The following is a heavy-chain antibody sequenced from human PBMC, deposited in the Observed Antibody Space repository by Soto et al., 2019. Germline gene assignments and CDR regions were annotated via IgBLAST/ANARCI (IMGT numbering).Heavy chain of an antibody. CDR1: GDSISSGGYS. Sequence: QLQLQESGSGLVKPSQTLSLTCAVSGDSISSGGYSWNWIRQPPGKGLEWIGYIYHSGGTDYNPSLNGRVTITVDSSNNQFSLKLNSVTAADTAVYYCARDSRSGYYLEYWGQGTLVTVSS. V-gene: IGHV4-30-2*01. CDR3: ARDSRSGYYLEY. CDR2: IYHSGGT. J-gene: IGHJ4*02. D-gene: IGHD3-22*01.